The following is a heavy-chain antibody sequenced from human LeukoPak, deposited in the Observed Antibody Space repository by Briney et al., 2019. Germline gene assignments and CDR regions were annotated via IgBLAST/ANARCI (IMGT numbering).Heavy chain of an antibody. CDR2: IYYSGST. Sequence: PSETLSLTCAVSGYSISSRYYWGWIRQPPGKGVGGSGSIYYSGSTYYNPSLKGRVTIPVDTSKNHLSRKLSSVTAADTAVDYCARPYGPAGHPAVWFGPWGQGTLVTV. CDR3: ARPYGPAGHPAVWFGP. CDR1: GYSISSRYY. J-gene: IGHJ5*02. V-gene: IGHV4-38-2*01. D-gene: IGHD6-13*01.